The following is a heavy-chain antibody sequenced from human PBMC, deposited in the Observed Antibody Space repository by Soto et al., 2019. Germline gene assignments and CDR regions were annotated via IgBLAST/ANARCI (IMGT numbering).Heavy chain of an antibody. Sequence: QITLKESGPTLVKPTQTLTLTCTFSGFSLSTSGVGVGWIRQPPGKALEWLALIYWNDDKRYSPSLKSRLTITKDTSKNQVVLTMTNMDPVDTATYYCAHVHEELSSPGGDWFDPWGQGTLVTVSS. D-gene: IGHD6-13*01. CDR2: IYWNDDK. CDR3: AHVHEELSSPGGDWFDP. CDR1: GFSLSTSGVG. J-gene: IGHJ5*02. V-gene: IGHV2-5*01.